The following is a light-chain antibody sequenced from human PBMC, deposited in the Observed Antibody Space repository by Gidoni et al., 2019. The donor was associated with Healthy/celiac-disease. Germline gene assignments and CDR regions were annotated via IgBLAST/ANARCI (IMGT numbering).Light chain of an antibody. J-gene: IGLJ2*01. V-gene: IGLV3-1*01. Sequence: SSELTQPPSVSVSPGQTASITCSGDKLGDKYACWYQQKPGQSPVLVIYQDSKRPSGTPERFSGSNSGNTATLTISGTQAMDEADYYCQAWDSSTALVFGGGTKLTVL. CDR1: KLGDKY. CDR2: QDS. CDR3: QAWDSSTALV.